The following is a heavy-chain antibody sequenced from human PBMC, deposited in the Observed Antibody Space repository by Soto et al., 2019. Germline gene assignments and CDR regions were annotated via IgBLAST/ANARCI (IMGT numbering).Heavy chain of an antibody. D-gene: IGHD3-22*01. CDR3: ARGWGYDSTDYYYAY. Sequence: QVQLVQSGAEVRKPGSSVKVSCKASGGTFSRHAISWVRQAPGQGLKWMGGIIPIFGTANHAQKFQGRVTIIADESTSTVYMELSSLTSEDTAMYYCARGWGYDSTDYYYAYWGQGTLVIVSS. CDR2: IIPIFGTA. CDR1: GGTFSRHA. J-gene: IGHJ4*02. V-gene: IGHV1-69*01.